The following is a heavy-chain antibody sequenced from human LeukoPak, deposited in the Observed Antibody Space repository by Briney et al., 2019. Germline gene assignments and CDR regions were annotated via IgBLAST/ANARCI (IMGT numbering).Heavy chain of an antibody. Sequence: PSETLSLTCAVSGGPFSGYFWSWIRQSSGKGLEWIWEIHNSGTTNYNPSLNSRVTISEDTSKNQLYLNLSSVTAADTAVYYCARRYYYNLGSFPFDFWGQGTLVTVSS. CDR3: ARRYYYNLGSFPFDF. J-gene: IGHJ4*02. V-gene: IGHV4-34*01. CDR2: IHNSGTT. D-gene: IGHD3-10*01. CDR1: GGPFSGYF.